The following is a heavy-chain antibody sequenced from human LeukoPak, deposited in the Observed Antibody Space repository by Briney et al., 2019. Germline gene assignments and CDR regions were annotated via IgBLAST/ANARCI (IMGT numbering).Heavy chain of an antibody. J-gene: IGHJ6*02. CDR1: GYTFTGYG. D-gene: IGHD2-2*03. V-gene: IGHV1-18*01. CDR3: ARVDIVVVPAAKGPYYYYGMDV. Sequence: ASVKVSCKASGYTFTGYGISWVRQAPGQGLEWMGWISAYNGNTNYAQKLQGRVTMTTDTSTSTAYMELRSLRSDDTAVYYCARVDIVVVPAAKGPYYYYGMDVWCQGTTVTVSS. CDR2: ISAYNGNT.